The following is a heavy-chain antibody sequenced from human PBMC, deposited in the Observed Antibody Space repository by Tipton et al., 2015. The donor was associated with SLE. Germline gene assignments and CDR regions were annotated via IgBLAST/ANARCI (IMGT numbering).Heavy chain of an antibody. CDR1: GGSISNYY. J-gene: IGHJ6*03. CDR2: VYFTGNT. CDR3: ARGGGCSSTSCYRGNQRYFYYYMDV. V-gene: IGHV4-59*08. Sequence: TLSLTCTVSGGSISNYYWSWIRQPLGGGLEYIGHVYFTGNTKYNPSLNSRVTISVDTSKNQFSLKMNSVTAADTAMYYCARGGGCSSTSCYRGNQRYFYYYMDVWGKGTTVTVSS. D-gene: IGHD2-2*01.